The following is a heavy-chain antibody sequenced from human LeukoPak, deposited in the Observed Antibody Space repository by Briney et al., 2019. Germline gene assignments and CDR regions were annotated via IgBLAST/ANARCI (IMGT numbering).Heavy chain of an antibody. V-gene: IGHV3-30*04. CDR2: ISYDGSYT. CDR3: ARALDV. CDR1: GLSFNTYA. Sequence: PGGSLRLSCVDSGLSFNTYAMHWVRHAPGKGLEWVAAISYDGSYTYYRDSVRGRFTISRDNSKNTMYLQINSLRAEDTAMYYCARALDVWGKGTTVTVSS. J-gene: IGHJ6*04.